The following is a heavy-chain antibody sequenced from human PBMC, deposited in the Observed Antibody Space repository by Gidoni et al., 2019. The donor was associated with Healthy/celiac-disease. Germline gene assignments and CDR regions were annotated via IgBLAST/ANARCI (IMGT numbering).Heavy chain of an antibody. CDR1: GYTFTGYY. D-gene: IGHD3-16*01. V-gene: IGHV1-2*04. J-gene: IGHJ6*02. Sequence: QVQLVQSGAEVKKPGASVKGYCRASGYTFTGYYMHWVRQAPGQGLEWMGWINPNSGGTNYAQKFQGLVTMTRDTSISTAYMVLSRLRSDDSAVYYCARDLYPGYYYYGMDVWGQGTTVTVSS. CDR2: INPNSGGT. CDR3: ARDLYPGYYYYGMDV.